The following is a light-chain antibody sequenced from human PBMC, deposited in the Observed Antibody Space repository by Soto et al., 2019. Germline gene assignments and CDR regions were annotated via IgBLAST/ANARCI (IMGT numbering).Light chain of an antibody. CDR2: GAS. V-gene: IGKV3-20*01. CDR1: QSVSSSY. J-gene: IGKJ1*01. CDR3: QQYGSSPGT. Sequence: EIALTQSPGTLSLSPGERATLSCRASQSVSSSYLAWYQQKPGQAPRLLIYGASSRATGSPDRFSGSGSGTDLTLTISRLEPEDVAVYYCQQYGSSPGTFGQGTKVEIK.